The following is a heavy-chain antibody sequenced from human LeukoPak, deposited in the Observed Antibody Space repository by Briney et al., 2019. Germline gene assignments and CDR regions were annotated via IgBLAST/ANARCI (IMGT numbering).Heavy chain of an antibody. Sequence: GGSLRLSCAASGVTVGNNYMIWVRQAPGKGLEWVSRIYSGGATNYADSVEGRFTISRDSSKNTLFLQLNSLRAEDMAVYYCARDPSAVALGTYGWGQGTLVTASS. V-gene: IGHV3-66*01. CDR1: GVTVGNNY. CDR3: ARDPSAVALGTYG. CDR2: IYSGGAT. D-gene: IGHD6-13*01. J-gene: IGHJ4*02.